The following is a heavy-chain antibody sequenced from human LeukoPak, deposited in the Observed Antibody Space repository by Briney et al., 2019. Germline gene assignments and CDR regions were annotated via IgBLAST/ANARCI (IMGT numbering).Heavy chain of an antibody. CDR2: IYYSGST. D-gene: IGHD3-22*01. Sequence: SETLSLTCTVSGGSISSHYWSWIRQPPGKGLEWIGYIYYSGSTNYNPSLKSRVTISVDTSKNQFSLKLSSVTAADTAVYYCAREAVYYYDSNGYRIFDYWGQGTLVTVSS. CDR1: GGSISSHY. CDR3: AREAVYYYDSNGYRIFDY. J-gene: IGHJ4*02. V-gene: IGHV4-59*11.